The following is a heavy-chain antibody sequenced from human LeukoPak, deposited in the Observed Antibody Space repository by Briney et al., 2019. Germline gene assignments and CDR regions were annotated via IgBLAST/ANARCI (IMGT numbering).Heavy chain of an antibody. Sequence: SETLSLTCAVYGGSFSGYYWSWIRQSPGTGLEYIGSIYHSGKTQYNPPLKSRVSISIDTSKNQFSLNLTSMTAADTAVYYCATLVFGYYMDVWGKGTTVIVSS. J-gene: IGHJ6*03. CDR1: GGSFSGYY. V-gene: IGHV4-34*01. D-gene: IGHD3-10*02. CDR3: ATLVFGYYMDV. CDR2: IYHSGKT.